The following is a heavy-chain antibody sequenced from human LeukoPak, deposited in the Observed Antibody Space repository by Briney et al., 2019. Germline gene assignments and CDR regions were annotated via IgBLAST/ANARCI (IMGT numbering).Heavy chain of an antibody. CDR1: GFTFSSYG. J-gene: IGHJ2*01. V-gene: IGHV3-30*02. CDR3: ARELPRSWYFDL. Sequence: GGSLRLSCAASGFTFSSYGMHWVRQAPGKGLEWVAFIRYDGSNKYYADSVKGRFTISRDNSKNTLYLHVNSLRPEDTAVYYCARELPRSWYFDLWGRGTLVTVSS. D-gene: IGHD2-15*01. CDR2: IRYDGSNK.